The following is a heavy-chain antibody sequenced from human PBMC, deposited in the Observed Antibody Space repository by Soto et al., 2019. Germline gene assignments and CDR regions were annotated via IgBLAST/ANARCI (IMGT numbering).Heavy chain of an antibody. CDR3: AREDYYDSSGYLPVRYYFGMDV. Sequence: GASVKVSCKASGYTFTNSGISWVRQAPGQGLEWMGWIGAYNGHTKYAQKLQGRVTMTTVTSTSTAYMELRSLKSDDTAVYYCAREDYYDSSGYLPVRYYFGMDVWGQGTTVTVSS. CDR1: GYTFTNSG. J-gene: IGHJ6*02. V-gene: IGHV1-18*01. D-gene: IGHD3-22*01. CDR2: IGAYNGHT.